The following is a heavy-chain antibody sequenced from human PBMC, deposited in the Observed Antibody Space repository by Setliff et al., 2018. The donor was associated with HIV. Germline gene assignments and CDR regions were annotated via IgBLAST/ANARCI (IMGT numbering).Heavy chain of an antibody. D-gene: IGHD7-27*01. Sequence: SETLSLTCTVSGGSVSSGSYYWGWVRQAAGKGLEWIGQIYTSGATKYNPSLQSRVTISLDTSKNQFSLKLSSVTAADTAVYYCARQAGTYWGFVYYMDVCGKGTTVTVSS. J-gene: IGHJ6*03. CDR2: IYTSGAT. CDR3: ARQAGTYWGFVYYMDV. CDR1: GGSVSSGSYY. V-gene: IGHV4-61*09.